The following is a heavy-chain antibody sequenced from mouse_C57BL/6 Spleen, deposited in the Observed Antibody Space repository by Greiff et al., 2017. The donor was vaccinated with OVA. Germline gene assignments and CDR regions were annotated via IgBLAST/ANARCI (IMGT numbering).Heavy chain of an antibody. J-gene: IGHJ3*01. Sequence: VHVKQSGPELVKPGASVKIPCKASGYTFTDYNMDWVKQSHGKSLEWIGDINPNNGGTIYNQKFKGKATLTVDKSSSTAYMELRSLTSEDTAVYYCASRRELGRFAYWGQGTLVTVSA. V-gene: IGHV1-18*01. CDR3: ASRRELGRFAY. CDR2: INPNNGGT. CDR1: GYTFTDYN. D-gene: IGHD4-1*01.